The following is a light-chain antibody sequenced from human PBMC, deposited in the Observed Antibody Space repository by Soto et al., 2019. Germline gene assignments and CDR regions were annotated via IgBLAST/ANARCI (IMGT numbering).Light chain of an antibody. CDR3: QQRNNWPPDIT. V-gene: IGKV3-11*01. J-gene: IGKJ3*01. CDR1: QSVRNY. Sequence: EVVLTQSPATLSLSPGESATLSCRASQSVRNYLAWYQQKPGQAPRLLIYDASNRADGIPARFTGSGSGTDFTLTISSLEPEDFAVYFCQQRNNWPPDITFGPGTKVDSK. CDR2: DAS.